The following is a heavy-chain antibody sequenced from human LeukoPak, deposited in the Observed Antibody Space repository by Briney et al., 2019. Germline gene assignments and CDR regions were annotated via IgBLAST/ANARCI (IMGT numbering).Heavy chain of an antibody. CDR1: GGSISTTNW. CDR3: SRENGAFSPFGF. D-gene: IGHD2-8*01. Sequence: SETLSLTCGVSGGSISTTNWWRWVRQPPGQGLEWIGEISLSGLTNYSPSLNSRVTMSLEQPKNQLSLNLRPVTGGDTAVYYCSRENGAFSPFGFWGQGTLVTVPS. CDR2: ISLSGLT. V-gene: IGHV4-4*02. J-gene: IGHJ4*02.